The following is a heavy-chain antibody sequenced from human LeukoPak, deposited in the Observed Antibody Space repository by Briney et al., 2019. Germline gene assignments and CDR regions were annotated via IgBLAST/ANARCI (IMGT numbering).Heavy chain of an antibody. CDR2: IYYSGSN. D-gene: IGHD5-12*01. CDR3: ARGTKTGYTGYDWNY. V-gene: IGHV4-59*01. J-gene: IGHJ4*02. Sequence: SETLSLTCRVPGRSLLSYYWGWVRQPPAKVLEWIGSIYYSGSNSYNPSPKSRVHISVDTSSNQLSLILTAVTAADTAVYYCARGTKTGYTGYDWNYWGQGSLVTVSS. CDR1: GRSLLSYY.